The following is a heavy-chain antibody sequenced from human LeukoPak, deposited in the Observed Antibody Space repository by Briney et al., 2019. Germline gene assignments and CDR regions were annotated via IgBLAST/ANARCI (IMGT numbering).Heavy chain of an antibody. CDR3: AKGSGGSGSYASDYYYYMDV. D-gene: IGHD3-10*01. V-gene: IGHV3-23*01. CDR1: GFTFSSYA. J-gene: IGHJ6*03. CDR2: ISGSGGNT. Sequence: GGSLRLSCAASGFTFSSYAMSWVRQAPGKGLEWVSAISGSGGNTYYADSVKGRFTISRDNSKNTLYLQMNSLRAEDTAVYYCAKGSGGSGSYASDYYYYMDVWGKGTTVTVSS.